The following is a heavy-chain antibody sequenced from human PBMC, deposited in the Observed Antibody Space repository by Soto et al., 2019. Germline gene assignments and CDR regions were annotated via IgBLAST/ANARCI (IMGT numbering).Heavy chain of an antibody. CDR2: INHSGST. D-gene: IGHD6-13*01. CDR1: GGSFSGYY. J-gene: IGHJ4*02. CDR3: ARALSAAAGLYFDY. V-gene: IGHV4-34*01. Sequence: QVQLQQWGAGLLKPSETLSLTCAVYGGSFSGYYWSWIRQPPGKGLEWIGEINHSGSTNYNPSLMSRVTMSRDTSKNQFSLKLSSLTAADTAVYYCARALSAAAGLYFDYWGQGTLVTVSS.